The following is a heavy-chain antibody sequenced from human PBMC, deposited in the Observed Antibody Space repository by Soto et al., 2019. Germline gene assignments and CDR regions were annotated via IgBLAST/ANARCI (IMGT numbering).Heavy chain of an antibody. V-gene: IGHV3-23*01. J-gene: IGHJ4*02. Sequence: GGSLRLSCAASGFTFSSYAMNWARQAPGKGLEWVSGISGSGGSTYYADSVKGRFTISRDNSKNTLYLQMSSLRAEDTAVYYCAKAFSWYDYWGQGTLVTVSS. D-gene: IGHD6-13*01. CDR2: ISGSGGST. CDR3: AKAFSWYDY. CDR1: GFTFSSYA.